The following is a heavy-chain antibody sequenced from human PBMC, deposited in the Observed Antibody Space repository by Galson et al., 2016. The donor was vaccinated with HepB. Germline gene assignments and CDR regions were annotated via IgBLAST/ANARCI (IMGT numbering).Heavy chain of an antibody. V-gene: IGHV3-23*01. D-gene: IGHD3-16*01. J-gene: IGHJ4*02. Sequence: LRLSCAASGXTLSTYAMSWVRQAPGKGLEWVSTIRGNGGSTSYADSVEGRFTISRDSSKNTVYLQMNSLRAGDTAVYYCAKGGMLIPRFDYWGQGTLVTVSS. CDR3: AKGGMLIPRFDY. CDR1: GXTLSTYA. CDR2: IRGNGGST.